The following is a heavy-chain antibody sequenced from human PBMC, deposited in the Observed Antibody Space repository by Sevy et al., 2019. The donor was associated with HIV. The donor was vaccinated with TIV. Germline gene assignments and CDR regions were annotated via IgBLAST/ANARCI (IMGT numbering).Heavy chain of an antibody. D-gene: IGHD6-19*01. CDR2: IKQDGSEK. CDR3: ARALIAVAGYYFDY. CDR1: GFTFSSYW. Sequence: GGSLRLSCAASGFTFSSYWMSWVRQAPGKGLEWVVNIKQDGSEKYYVDSVKGRFTISRDNAKNSLYLQMNSLRAEDTAVYYCARALIAVAGYYFDYWGQGTLVTVSS. V-gene: IGHV3-7*03. J-gene: IGHJ4*02.